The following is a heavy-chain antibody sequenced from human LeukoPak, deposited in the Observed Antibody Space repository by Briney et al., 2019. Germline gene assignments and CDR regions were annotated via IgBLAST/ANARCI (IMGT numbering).Heavy chain of an antibody. CDR2: IYTSGST. Sequence: SETLSLTCTVSGGSISSYYWSWIRQPAGKGLEWIGRIYTSGSTNYNPSLKSRVTTSVDTSKNQFSLKLSSVTAADTAVYYCARDNDSSGYYWNDAFDIWGQGTMVTVSS. CDR1: GGSISSYY. J-gene: IGHJ3*02. V-gene: IGHV4-4*07. CDR3: ARDNDSSGYYWNDAFDI. D-gene: IGHD3-22*01.